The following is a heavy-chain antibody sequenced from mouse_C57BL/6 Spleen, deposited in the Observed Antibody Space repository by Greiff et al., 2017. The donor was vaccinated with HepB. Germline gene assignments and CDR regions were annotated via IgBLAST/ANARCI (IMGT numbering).Heavy chain of an antibody. CDR2: ISYDGSN. V-gene: IGHV3-6*01. CDR3: ARGYFDV. J-gene: IGHJ1*03. CDR1: GYSITSGYY. Sequence: EVQRVESGPGLVKPSQSLSLTCSVTGYSITSGYYWNWIRQFPGNKLEWMGYISYDGSNNSNPSLKNRISITRDTSKNQFFLKLNSVTTEDTATYYCARGYFDVWGTGTTVTVSS.